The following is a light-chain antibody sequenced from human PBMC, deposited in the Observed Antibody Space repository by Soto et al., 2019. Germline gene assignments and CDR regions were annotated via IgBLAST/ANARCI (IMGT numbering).Light chain of an antibody. CDR2: RDD. J-gene: IGLJ2*01. V-gene: IGLV1-47*01. Sequence: QAAVTQPPSASATPGQRITISCFGSSSNIGSNYGYWYQQLPGTAPKLLISRDDERPSGVPDRFSGSKSGTSASLAISGVRSEDEADYFCAAWDDSLRAPVFGGGTKVTVL. CDR3: AAWDDSLRAPV. CDR1: SSNIGSNY.